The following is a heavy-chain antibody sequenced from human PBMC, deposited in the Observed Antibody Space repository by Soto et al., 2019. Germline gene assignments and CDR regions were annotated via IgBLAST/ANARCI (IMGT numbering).Heavy chain of an antibody. D-gene: IGHD6-19*01. V-gene: IGHV4-61*08. CDR3: TREQSDDNYFDP. J-gene: IGHJ5*02. Sequence: SETLSLTCTVSGAALSSGGYFYTWVRQPPGKGLEWLGYIYYSGGTNYNPSLKSRVTISLDKSKGQFYLRLISVTAADTAVYYCTREQSDDNYFDPWGQGTLVTVSS. CDR1: GAALSSGGYF. CDR2: IYYSGGT.